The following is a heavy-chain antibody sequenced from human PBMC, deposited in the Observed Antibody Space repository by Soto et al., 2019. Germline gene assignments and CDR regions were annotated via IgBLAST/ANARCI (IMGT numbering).Heavy chain of an antibody. D-gene: IGHD5-12*01. CDR3: ARVKSGYDYNYYYYYGMDV. J-gene: IGHJ6*02. Sequence: PSETLSLTCTVSGGSISSYYWSWIRQPPGKGLEWIGYIYYSGSTNYNPSLKSRVTISVDTSKNQFSLKLSSVTAADTAVYYCARVKSGYDYNYYYYYGMDVCGQGPTFTAS. CDR2: IYYSGST. CDR1: GGSISSYY. V-gene: IGHV4-59*01.